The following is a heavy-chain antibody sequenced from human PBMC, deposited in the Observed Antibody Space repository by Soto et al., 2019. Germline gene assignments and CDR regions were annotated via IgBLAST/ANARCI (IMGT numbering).Heavy chain of an antibody. CDR2: IYYSGST. J-gene: IGHJ4*02. CDR1: GGSISSSSYY. Sequence: SETLSLTCTVSGGSISSSSYYWGWIRQPPGKGLEWIGSIYYSGSTYYNPSLKSRVTISVDTSKNQFSLKLSSVTAADTAVYYCARPIHYGDYSGANDYWGQGTLVTVSS. V-gene: IGHV4-39*01. D-gene: IGHD4-17*01. CDR3: ARPIHYGDYSGANDY.